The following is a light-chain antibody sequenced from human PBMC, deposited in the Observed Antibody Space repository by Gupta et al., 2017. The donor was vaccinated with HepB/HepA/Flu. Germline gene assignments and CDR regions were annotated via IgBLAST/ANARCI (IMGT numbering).Light chain of an antibody. Sequence: IPMTQSPSSLSASVGDRVTITCRASQSISSYLNWYQQKPGKAPKFLIYVASSLQSGVPSGFSGRGSGTEVTRTMRSLQPEDFATDYGQESYTNRTTCGGGTKVEIK. CDR2: VAS. CDR3: QESYTNRTT. J-gene: IGKJ4*01. V-gene: IGKV1-39*01. CDR1: QSISSY.